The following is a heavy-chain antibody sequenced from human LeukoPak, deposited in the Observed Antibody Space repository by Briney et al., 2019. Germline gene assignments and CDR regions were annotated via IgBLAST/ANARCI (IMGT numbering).Heavy chain of an antibody. D-gene: IGHD3-22*01. V-gene: IGHV3-33*08. CDR1: GFTFSSYA. CDR2: IWYDGSNK. Sequence: GGSLRLSCAASGFTFSSYAMSWVRQAPGKGLEWVAVIWYDGSNKYYADSVKGRFTISRDNSKNTLYLQMNSLRAEDTAVYYCASDFWSGPLYYDSSGYSDYWGQGTLVTVSS. J-gene: IGHJ4*02. CDR3: ASDFWSGPLYYDSSGYSDY.